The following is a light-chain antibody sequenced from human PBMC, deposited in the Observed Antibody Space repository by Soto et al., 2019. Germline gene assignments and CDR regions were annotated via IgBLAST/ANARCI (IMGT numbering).Light chain of an antibody. CDR3: QQYNSYPS. J-gene: IGKJ2*01. CDR2: DAS. Sequence: DIQMTQSPSTLSASVGDRVTITCRASQSISSWLAWYQQKPGKAPKLLIYDASSLESGVPSRFSGSGSGTEFTLTISSLQRDDFATYYCQQYNSYPSFGQGTKLEIK. CDR1: QSISSW. V-gene: IGKV1-5*01.